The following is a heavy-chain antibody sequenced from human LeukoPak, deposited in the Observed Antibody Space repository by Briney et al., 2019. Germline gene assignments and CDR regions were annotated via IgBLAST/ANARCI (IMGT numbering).Heavy chain of an antibody. D-gene: IGHD2-21*02. CDR1: GGSISSSSYY. J-gene: IGHJ4*02. CDR3: ARMVTSGHFDY. CDR2: IYYSGST. V-gene: IGHV4-61*01. Sequence: SETLSLTCTVSGGSISSSSYYWSWIRQPPGKGLEWIGYIYYSGSTNYNPSLKSRVTISVDTSKNQFSLKLSSVTAADTAVYYCARMVTSGHFDYWGQGTLVTVSS.